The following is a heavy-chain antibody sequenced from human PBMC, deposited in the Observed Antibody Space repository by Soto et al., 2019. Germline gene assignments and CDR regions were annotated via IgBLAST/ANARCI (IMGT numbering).Heavy chain of an antibody. D-gene: IGHD2-8*01. CDR3: ARGTKAINPGRI. CDR1: EFTFSIYS. V-gene: IGHV3-21*01. J-gene: IGHJ3*02. CDR2: ISSSSSYI. Sequence: RGALLVSCASSEFTFSIYSMTWVRQAPGKGLEWVSTISSSSSYIYYADSVKGRFTISRDNAKNSLYLQMNSLRAEDTAVYYCARGTKAINPGRIWGQGTMVTVSS.